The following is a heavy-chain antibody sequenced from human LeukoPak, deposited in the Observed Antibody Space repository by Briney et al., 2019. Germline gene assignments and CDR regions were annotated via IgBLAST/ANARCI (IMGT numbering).Heavy chain of an antibody. V-gene: IGHV3-30*18. CDR3: AKQQLVPVFDY. CDR1: GFTVSSNY. Sequence: GGSLRLSCAASGFTVSSNYMPWVRQAPGKGLEWVAVISYDGSNKYYADSVKGRFTISRDNSKNTLYLQMNSLRAEDTAVYYCAKQQLVPVFDYWGQGTLVTVSS. J-gene: IGHJ4*02. CDR2: ISYDGSNK. D-gene: IGHD6-13*01.